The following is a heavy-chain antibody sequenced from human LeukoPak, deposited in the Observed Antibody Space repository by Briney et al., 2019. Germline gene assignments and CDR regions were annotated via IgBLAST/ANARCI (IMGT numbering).Heavy chain of an antibody. D-gene: IGHD1-7*01. CDR2: ISGGGSSI. CDR1: GFTFSSYA. V-gene: IGHV3-23*01. CDR3: AKPRLQLELRLLFDY. J-gene: IGHJ4*02. Sequence: GGSLRLSCAASGFTFSSYAMSWVRQAPGKGLEWVSAISGGGSSIHYADSVKGRFTISRDNSKNTLYLQMNSLRAEDTAVYYCAKPRLQLELRLLFDYWGQGTLVTVSS.